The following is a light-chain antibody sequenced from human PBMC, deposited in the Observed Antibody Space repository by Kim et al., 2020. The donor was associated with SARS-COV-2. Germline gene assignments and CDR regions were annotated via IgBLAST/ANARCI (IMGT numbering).Light chain of an antibody. J-gene: IGKJ4*01. CDR2: GAS. CDR1: QSVRSN. Sequence: EVVMTQSPATLSLSPGERATLSCRASQSVRSNLAWYQLKPGQPPRLLIYGASTRATGIPARFSGSGSGTEFTLTISSLQPEDLAFYYWQQNNNWPITFGGGTKLDIK. CDR3: QQNNNWPIT. V-gene: IGKV3-15*01.